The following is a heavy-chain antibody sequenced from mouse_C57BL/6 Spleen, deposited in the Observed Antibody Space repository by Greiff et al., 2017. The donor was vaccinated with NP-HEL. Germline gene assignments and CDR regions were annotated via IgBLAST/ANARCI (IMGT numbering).Heavy chain of an antibody. D-gene: IGHD1-1*01. V-gene: IGHV1-69*01. CDR3: ARGDYYGSSPAWFAY. Sequence: QVQLQQPGAELVMPGASVKLSCKASGYTFTSYWMHWVKQRPGQGLEWFGEIDPSDSYTNYNQKFKGKSTLTVDKSSSTAYMQLSSLTSEDSAVYYCARGDYYGSSPAWFAYWGQGTLVTVSA. J-gene: IGHJ3*01. CDR1: GYTFTSYW. CDR2: IDPSDSYT.